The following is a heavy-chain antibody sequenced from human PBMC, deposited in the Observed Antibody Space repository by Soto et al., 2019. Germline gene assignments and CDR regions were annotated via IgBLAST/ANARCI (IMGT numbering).Heavy chain of an antibody. Sequence: GGSLRLSCSASGFTFNKFAMHWVRQAPGTGLEYVSAISDTGGSKFHAESVKGRFSISRDNSKDTLFLQMSSLRVEDTAVYYCVKGNRRAYWYYYNGVDVWGQGTTVTVSS. CDR2: ISDTGGSK. CDR3: VKGNRRAYWYYYNGVDV. D-gene: IGHD2-21*01. CDR1: GFTFNKFA. J-gene: IGHJ6*02. V-gene: IGHV3-64D*06.